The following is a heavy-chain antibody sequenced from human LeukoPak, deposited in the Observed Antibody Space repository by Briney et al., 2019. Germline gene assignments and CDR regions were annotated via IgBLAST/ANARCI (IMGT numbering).Heavy chain of an antibody. J-gene: IGHJ4*02. V-gene: IGHV4-30-4*01. CDR2: IYYSGST. Sequence: SQTLSVTRTVSGGSISSGDYYWSWIRQPPGKGLEWIGYIYYSGSTYYNPSLKSRVTISVDTSKNQFSLKLSSVTAADTAVYYCATSQNETRYSSGWSYYFDYWGQGTLVTVSS. CDR3: ATSQNETRYSSGWSYYFDY. D-gene: IGHD6-19*01. CDR1: GGSISSGDYY.